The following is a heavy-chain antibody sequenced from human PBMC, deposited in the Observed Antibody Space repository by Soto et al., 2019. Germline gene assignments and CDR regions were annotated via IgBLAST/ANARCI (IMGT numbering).Heavy chain of an antibody. CDR2: ISYDGSNK. J-gene: IGHJ6*02. CDR1: GFTFSSYG. V-gene: IGHV3-30*18. CDR3: AKDFSATVSVMDV. Sequence: GGSLRLSCAASGFTFSSYGMHWVRQAPGKGLEWVAVISYDGSNKYYADSVKGRFTISRDNSKNTLYLQMNSLRAEDTVVYYCAKDFSATVSVMDVWGQGTTVTVSS. D-gene: IGHD4-17*01.